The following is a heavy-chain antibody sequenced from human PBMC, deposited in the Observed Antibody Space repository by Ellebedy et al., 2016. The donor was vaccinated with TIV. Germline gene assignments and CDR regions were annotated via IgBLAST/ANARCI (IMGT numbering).Heavy chain of an antibody. J-gene: IGHJ4*02. D-gene: IGHD6-13*01. CDR3: ARRSVISRSLDS. CDR1: GTSFTNYW. Sequence: PGGSLSLSCQGSGTSFTNYWIAWVRPTPGSGLQFMGIISPGDSDTRSSPSFQGHVTISADKSNSTVSLQWSSLTASDTAMYYCARRSVISRSLDSWGQGTLVTVSS. CDR2: ISPGDSDT. V-gene: IGHV5-51*01.